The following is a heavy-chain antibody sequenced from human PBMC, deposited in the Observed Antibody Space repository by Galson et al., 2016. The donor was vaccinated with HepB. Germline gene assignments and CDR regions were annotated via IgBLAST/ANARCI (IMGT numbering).Heavy chain of an antibody. J-gene: IGHJ6*02. Sequence: SLRLSCAASGFTFSDDYMSWIRQAPGKGLEWVSFISSDSRYRDYADSVKGRFTISRDNANNSLYLQMDSLRAEDTAVYFCARDLLLRDYLGGGYYYYGMDVWGQGTTVTVSS. CDR2: ISSDSRYR. CDR1: GFTFSDDY. V-gene: IGHV3-11*06. D-gene: IGHD3-16*01. CDR3: ARDLLLRDYLGGGYYYYGMDV.